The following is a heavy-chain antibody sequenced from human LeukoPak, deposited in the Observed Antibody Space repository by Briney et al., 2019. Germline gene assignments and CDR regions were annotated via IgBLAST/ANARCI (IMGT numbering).Heavy chain of an antibody. Sequence: ASVKVSCKASGYTFTSYYMHWVRQAPGQGLEWMGIINPSGDSTSYAQKFQGRVTMTRDTSTSTVYMELSSLRSEDTAVYYCARDPGYSYGEYYFDYWGQGTLVTVSS. D-gene: IGHD5-18*01. CDR1: GYTFTSYY. V-gene: IGHV1-46*01. CDR3: ARDPGYSYGEYYFDY. J-gene: IGHJ4*02. CDR2: INPSGDST.